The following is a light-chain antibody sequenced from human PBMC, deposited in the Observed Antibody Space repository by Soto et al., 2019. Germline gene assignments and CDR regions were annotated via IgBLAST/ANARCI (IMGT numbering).Light chain of an antibody. J-gene: IGKJ3*01. CDR3: QQYNDHPFT. CDR1: QGISDS. CDR2: DAS. V-gene: IGKV1-16*01. Sequence: DIQMTQSPSSLSASIGDRVTITCRASQGISDSLTWFLQRPGKVPKSLIYDASSLQSGAPSRFSGSGSGTYFTLTISSLQPEDFGTYYCQQYNDHPFTFGPGTKVDIK.